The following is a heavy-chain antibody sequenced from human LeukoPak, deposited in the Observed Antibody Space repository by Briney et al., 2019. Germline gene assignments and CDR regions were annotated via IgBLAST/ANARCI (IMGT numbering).Heavy chain of an antibody. Sequence: SETLSLTCAVYGGSFSGYYWSWIRQPPGKGLEWIGEINHSGSTNYNPSLKSRVTISVDTSKNQFSLKLSSVTAADTAVYYCARPGYGSGSYPNYYYYYYMDVWGKGTTVTISS. CDR1: GGSFSGYY. CDR2: INHSGST. J-gene: IGHJ6*03. V-gene: IGHV4-34*01. D-gene: IGHD3-10*01. CDR3: ARPGYGSGSYPNYYYYYYMDV.